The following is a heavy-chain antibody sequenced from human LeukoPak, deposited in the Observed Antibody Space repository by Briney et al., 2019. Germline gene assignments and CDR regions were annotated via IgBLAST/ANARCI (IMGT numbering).Heavy chain of an antibody. D-gene: IGHD3-3*01. CDR2: ISGSGGST. J-gene: IGHJ3*02. CDR3: ARDHHDYDFWSGYWGAFDI. V-gene: IGHV3-23*01. CDR1: GFTFSSYA. Sequence: GGSLRLSCAASGFTFSSYAMSWVRQAPGKGLEWVSAISGSGGSTYYADSVKGRFTISRDNSNNTLYLQMNSLRAEDTAVYYCARDHHDYDFWSGYWGAFDIWGQGTMVTVSS.